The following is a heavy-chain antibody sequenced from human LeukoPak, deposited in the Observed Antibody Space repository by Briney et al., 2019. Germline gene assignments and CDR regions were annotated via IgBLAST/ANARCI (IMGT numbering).Heavy chain of an antibody. V-gene: IGHV4-59*11. CDR3: ARGASITMVRGVIDNWFDP. J-gene: IGHJ5*02. D-gene: IGHD3-10*01. CDR1: GGSISSHY. Sequence: ETLSLTCTVSGGSISSHYWSWIRQPPGKGLEWIGYIYHSGSTNYNPSLKSRVTISVDTSKNQFSLKLSSVTAADTAVYYCARGASITMVRGVIDNWFDPWGQGTLVTVSS. CDR2: IYHSGST.